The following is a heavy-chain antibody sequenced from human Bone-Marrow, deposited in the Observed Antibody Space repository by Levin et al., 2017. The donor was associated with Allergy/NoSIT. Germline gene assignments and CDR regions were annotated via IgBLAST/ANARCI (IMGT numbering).Heavy chain of an antibody. CDR1: GFTFGDYA. D-gene: IGHD3-9*01. CDR2: IRSKAYGGTA. V-gene: IGHV3-49*03. J-gene: IGHJ4*02. CDR3: TRVVNYDIFTGYYNSGYFDY. Sequence: GGSLRLSCTASGFTFGDYAMSWIRQAPGKGLEWVGFIRSKAYGGTAEYAASAKGRFTISRDDSKSIAYLQMNSLKTEDTAVFYCTRVVNYDIFTGYYNSGYFDYWGQGTLVSVSS.